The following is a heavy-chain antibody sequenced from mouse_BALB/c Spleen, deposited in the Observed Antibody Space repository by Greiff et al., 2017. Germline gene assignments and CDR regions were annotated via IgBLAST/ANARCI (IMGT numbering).Heavy chain of an antibody. D-gene: IGHD2-10*02. CDR2: INPDSSTI. V-gene: IGHV4-1*02. CDR1: GFDFSRYW. Sequence: EVQLQQSGGGLVQPGGSLKLSCAASGFDFSRYWMSWVRQAPGKGLEWIGEINPDSSTINYTPSLKDKFIISRDNAKNTLYLQMSKVRSEDTALYYCARRYGPYYFDYWGQGTTLTVSS. CDR3: ARRYGPYYFDY. J-gene: IGHJ2*01.